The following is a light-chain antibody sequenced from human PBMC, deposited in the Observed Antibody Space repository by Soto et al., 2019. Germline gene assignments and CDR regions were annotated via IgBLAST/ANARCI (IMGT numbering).Light chain of an antibody. J-gene: IGKJ5*01. CDR1: QDIGTD. CDR2: AAS. CDR3: QQLHDYPIT. V-gene: IGKV1-6*01. Sequence: AIQMTQSPSSLSASVGDRVTITCRASQDIGTDLGWYQQKPGKAPKLLIYAASSLQSGVPSRFSGSGSGTDFTLTISSLQPEDFATYYCQQLHDYPITFGQGTRLEI.